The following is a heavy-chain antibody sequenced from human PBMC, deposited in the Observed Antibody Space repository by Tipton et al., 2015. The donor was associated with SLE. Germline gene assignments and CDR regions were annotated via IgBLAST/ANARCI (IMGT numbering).Heavy chain of an antibody. CDR3: ARVSGNYYYFYYLDV. CDR1: GGSIGSYY. Sequence: TLSLTCSVSGGSIGSYYWSWIRQPPGKGLEWIGDIYDTGSTNYNPSLKSRVTISVDTSKNQFSLKLNSVTAADTAMYYCARVSGNYYYFYYLDVWGTGTTVTVSS. V-gene: IGHV4-59*01. D-gene: IGHD4-23*01. CDR2: IYDTGST. J-gene: IGHJ6*03.